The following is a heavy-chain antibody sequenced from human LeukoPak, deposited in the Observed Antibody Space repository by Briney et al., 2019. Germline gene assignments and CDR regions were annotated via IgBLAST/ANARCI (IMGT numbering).Heavy chain of an antibody. V-gene: IGHV4-39*01. J-gene: IGHJ6*03. D-gene: IGHD2-15*01. CDR2: IYYSGST. CDR1: GGSISSSSYY. CDR3: ARRGEFCSGGSCYVLRYYYYMDV. Sequence: PSETLSLTCTVSGGSISSSSYYGGWIRQPPGKGLGWIGSIYYSGSTYYNPSLRSRVTISVDTSKNQFSLKLSSVTAADTAVYYCARRGEFCSGGSCYVLRYYYYMDVWGKGTTVTVSS.